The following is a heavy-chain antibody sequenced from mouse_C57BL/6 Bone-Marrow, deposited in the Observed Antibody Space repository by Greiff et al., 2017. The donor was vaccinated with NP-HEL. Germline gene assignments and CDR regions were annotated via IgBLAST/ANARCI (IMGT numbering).Heavy chain of an antibody. D-gene: IGHD1-1*01. CDR2: INPNNGGT. CDR3: ARMAPVYYYGSSYLDY. V-gene: IGHV1-26*01. Sequence: EVQLQQSGPELVKPGASVKISCKASGYTFTDYYMNWVKQSHGKSLEWIGDINPNNGGTSYNQKFKGKATLTVDKSSSTAYMELRSLTSEDSAVYYCARMAPVYYYGSSYLDYWGQGTTLTVSS. CDR1: GYTFTDYY. J-gene: IGHJ2*01.